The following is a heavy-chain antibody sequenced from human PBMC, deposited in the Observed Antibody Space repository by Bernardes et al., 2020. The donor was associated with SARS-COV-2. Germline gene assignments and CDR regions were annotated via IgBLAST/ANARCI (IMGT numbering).Heavy chain of an antibody. J-gene: IGHJ5*02. V-gene: IGHV3-74*01. CDR1: GFTLSSYC. CDR2: INTDGRTT. CDR3: ARSNYYGTTGYYYGP. Sequence: GGSLRLSCAASGFTLSSYCMHWVRQVPGKGLIWVSRINTDGRTTTYADSVKGRFTISRDNAKSTVHLQMNNLGPEDTAVYYCARSNYYGTTGYYYGPWGQGTLVTVSS. D-gene: IGHD3-22*01.